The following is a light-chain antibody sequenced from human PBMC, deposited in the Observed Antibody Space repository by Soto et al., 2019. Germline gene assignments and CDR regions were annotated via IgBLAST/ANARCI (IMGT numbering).Light chain of an antibody. CDR1: QSVISTY. CDR2: GAS. Sequence: EIVLTQSPGTLSLSPGERATLSCRASQSVISTYLAWYQQKPGQAPRLLIYGASSRATGIPDRFSGSGSGTDSTLTISRLEPEDFAVYYCQQYRDSLGTFGQGTKVEIK. CDR3: QQYRDSLGT. J-gene: IGKJ1*01. V-gene: IGKV3-20*01.